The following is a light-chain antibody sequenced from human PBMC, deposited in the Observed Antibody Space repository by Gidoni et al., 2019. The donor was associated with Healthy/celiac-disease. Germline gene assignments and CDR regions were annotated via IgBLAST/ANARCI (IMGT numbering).Light chain of an antibody. V-gene: IGKV1-39*01. J-gene: IGKJ1*01. CDR2: AAS. Sequence: DIQMTQSPSSLSASVGDRVTITCRASQSISSYLNWYQQKPGKAPKLLIYAASSLQSGVPSRFSGSCSGTDFTLTIRSLQPEDFATYYCQQSYSTPWTFXXXTKVEIK. CDR3: QQSYSTPWT. CDR1: QSISSY.